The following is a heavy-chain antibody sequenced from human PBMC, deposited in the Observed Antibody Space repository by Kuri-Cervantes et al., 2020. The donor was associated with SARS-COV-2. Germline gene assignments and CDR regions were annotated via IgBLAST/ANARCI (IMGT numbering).Heavy chain of an antibody. J-gene: IGHJ4*02. Sequence: GGSLRLSCAASGFTFSSYSMNWVRQAPGKGLEWVSYISSSSSTIYYADSVKGRFTISRDNAKNSLYLQMNSPRAEDTAVYYCASGGDCSSTSCYRAEVNWGQGTLVTVSS. D-gene: IGHD2-2*02. V-gene: IGHV3-48*04. CDR3: ASGGDCSSTSCYRAEVN. CDR1: GFTFSSYS. CDR2: ISSSSSTI.